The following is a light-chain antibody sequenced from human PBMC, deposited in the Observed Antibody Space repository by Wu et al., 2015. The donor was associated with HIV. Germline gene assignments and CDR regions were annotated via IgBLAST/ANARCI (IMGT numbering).Light chain of an antibody. Sequence: DIQMTQSPSSVSASVGDRVTITCRASQGISNWLAWYQQKPGKAPKLLIYAASYLKTAVPSRFSGSGSGTDFTLTIDSLQPEDFAVYYCQQYDNWPSVLTFGQGTKVEIK. V-gene: IGKV1-12*02. CDR2: AAS. J-gene: IGKJ1*01. CDR3: QQYDNWPSVLT. CDR1: QGISNW.